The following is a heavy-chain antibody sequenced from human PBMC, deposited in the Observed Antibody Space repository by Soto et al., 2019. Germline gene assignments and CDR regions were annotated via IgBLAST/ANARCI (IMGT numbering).Heavy chain of an antibody. Sequence: QVQLVQSGAEVKKPGSSVKVSCKASGGTFSSYAISWVRQAPGQGLEWMGGIIPIFGTANYAQKFQGRVTVTADESTSTADMELSSLRSEDTAVYYCAIRGYSYGRNYYYYGMDVWGQGTTVTVSS. CDR1: GGTFSSYA. D-gene: IGHD5-18*01. CDR2: IIPIFGTA. CDR3: AIRGYSYGRNYYYYGMDV. J-gene: IGHJ6*02. V-gene: IGHV1-69*12.